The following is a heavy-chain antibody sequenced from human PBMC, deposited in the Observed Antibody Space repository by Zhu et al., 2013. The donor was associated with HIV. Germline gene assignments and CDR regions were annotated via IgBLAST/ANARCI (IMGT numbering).Heavy chain of an antibody. D-gene: IGHD1-20*01. CDR1: GYTFTSYY. CDR2: INPSGGST. Sequence: QVQLVQSGAEVKKPGASVKVSCKASGYTFTSYYMHWVRQAPGQGLEWMGIINPSGGSTSYAQKFQGRVTMTRDTSTSTVYMELSSLRSEDTAVYYCARASLPSGITGTRGYYYYYMDVWGKGTTVTVSS. CDR3: ARASLPSGITGTRGYYYYYMDV. J-gene: IGHJ6*03. V-gene: IGHV1-46*01.